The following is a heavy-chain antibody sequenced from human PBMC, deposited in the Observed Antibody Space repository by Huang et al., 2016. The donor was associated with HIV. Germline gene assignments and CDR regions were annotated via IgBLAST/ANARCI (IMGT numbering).Heavy chain of an antibody. CDR1: GFAFSSYG. CDR3: AYQQWLVGGLNH. V-gene: IGHV3-21*02. J-gene: IGHJ5*02. Sequence: EVELVESGGGLVKPGGSLRLSCAASGFAFSSYGMNWVRQAPGKGLEGVAFIGSESSDIYDADSVKGRVTISRDNAKSSIYLQLDSLRAEDTAVYYCAYQQWLVGGLNHWGQGTLVVVSS. D-gene: IGHD6-19*01. CDR2: IGSESSDI.